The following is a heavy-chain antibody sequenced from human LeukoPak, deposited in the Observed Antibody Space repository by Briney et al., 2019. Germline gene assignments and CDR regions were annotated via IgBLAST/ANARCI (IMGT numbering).Heavy chain of an antibody. V-gene: IGHV3-21*01. D-gene: IGHD2-2*01. Sequence: GGSLRLSCAASGFTFSSYSMNWVRQAPGKGLEWVSSISSSSSYIYYADSVKGRFTISRDNAKNSLYLRMNSLRAEDTAVYYCARMVVPAAHVDNWGQGTLVTVSS. CDR1: GFTFSSYS. CDR2: ISSSSSYI. J-gene: IGHJ4*02. CDR3: ARMVVPAAHVDN.